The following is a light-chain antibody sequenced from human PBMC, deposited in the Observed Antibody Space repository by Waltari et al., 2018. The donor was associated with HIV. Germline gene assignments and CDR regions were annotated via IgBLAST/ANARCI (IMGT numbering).Light chain of an antibody. J-gene: IGKJ4*01. CDR1: QAISNS. CDR3: QQYFSPPPLT. CDR2: AAS. Sequence: DIQMTQSPSSLSASVGDRVTITCRASQAISNSLDWYQQKPGKAPKLLLYAASRLESGVPSRFSGSRSGTDYALTISSLQPEDFAVYYCQQYFSPPPLTFGGGTKVEIK. V-gene: IGKV1-NL1*01.